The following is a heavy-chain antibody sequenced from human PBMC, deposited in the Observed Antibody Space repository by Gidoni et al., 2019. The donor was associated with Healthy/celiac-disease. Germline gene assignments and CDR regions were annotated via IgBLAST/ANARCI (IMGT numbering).Heavy chain of an antibody. CDR1: GGSFSGYY. V-gene: IGHV4-34*01. CDR2: INHSGST. CDR3: ARLWTGYSSPGIDY. Sequence: QVQLQQWGAGLFKPSETLSLTCAVYGGSFSGYYWSWLRQHPGKGLEWIGEINHSGSTNYNPSLKSRVTISVDTSKNQFSLKLSSVTAADTAVYYCARLWTGYSSPGIDYWGQGTLVTVSS. J-gene: IGHJ4*02. D-gene: IGHD6-13*01.